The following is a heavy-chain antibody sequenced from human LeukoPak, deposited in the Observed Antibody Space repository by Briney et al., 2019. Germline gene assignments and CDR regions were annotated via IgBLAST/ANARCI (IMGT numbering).Heavy chain of an antibody. CDR3: ARAGGSLVGATRGNFDY. J-gene: IGHJ4*02. V-gene: IGHV4-38-2*02. Sequence: SETLSLTCTVSGYSISSGYYWGWIRQPSGKGLEWIGSIYHSGSTYYNPSLKSRVTISVDTSKNQFSLKLSSVTAADTAVYYCARAGGSLVGATRGNFDYWGQGTLVTVSS. CDR2: IYHSGST. D-gene: IGHD1-26*01. CDR1: GYSISSGYY.